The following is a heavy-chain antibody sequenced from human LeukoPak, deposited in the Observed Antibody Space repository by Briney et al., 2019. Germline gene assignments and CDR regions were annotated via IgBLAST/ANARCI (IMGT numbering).Heavy chain of an antibody. Sequence: KPSETLSLTCTVSGVSMNSDYLIWIRQPAGKGLEWIGRISPSGSTNSNPSLRGRVSLSVDPSKKLFFLDLSSVTAADTAVYYCARGAYDFRSSYYTGGFYYFDYWGQGTLVTVSS. CDR1: GVSMNSDY. CDR3: ARGAYDFRSSYYTGGFYYFDY. J-gene: IGHJ4*02. D-gene: IGHD3-3*01. CDR2: ISPSGST. V-gene: IGHV4-4*07.